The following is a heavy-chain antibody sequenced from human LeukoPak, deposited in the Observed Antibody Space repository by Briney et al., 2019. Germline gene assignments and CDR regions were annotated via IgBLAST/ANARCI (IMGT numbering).Heavy chain of an antibody. Sequence: GGSLGLSCAASGFSFSTYSMNWVRQAPGKGLEWLSYISSSSSTIYYADSVKGRFTISRDNAKNSLYLQMNSLRAEDTAVYYCASRSDYWGQGTLVTVSS. CDR3: ASRSDY. V-gene: IGHV3-48*04. CDR2: ISSSSSTI. CDR1: GFSFSTYS. J-gene: IGHJ4*02.